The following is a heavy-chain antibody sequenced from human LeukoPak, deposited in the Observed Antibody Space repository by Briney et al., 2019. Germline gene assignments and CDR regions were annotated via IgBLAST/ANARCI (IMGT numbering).Heavy chain of an antibody. J-gene: IGHJ3*02. CDR3: ARDPPGAFDI. D-gene: IGHD3-10*01. Sequence: GGSLRLSCAASGFTFSSYNMNWVRQAPGKGLEWVSSISSSSSYIYYADSVKGRFTISRDNAKNSLYLQMNSLRAEDTAVYYCARDPPGAFDIWGQGTMVTVSS. CDR2: ISSSSSYI. V-gene: IGHV3-21*01. CDR1: GFTFSSYN.